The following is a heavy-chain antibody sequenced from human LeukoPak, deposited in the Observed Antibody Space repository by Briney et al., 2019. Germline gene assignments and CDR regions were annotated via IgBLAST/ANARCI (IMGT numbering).Heavy chain of an antibody. Sequence: ASVKVSCKASGYTFTGYYMHWVRQAPGQGLEWMGWINPNSGGTNYAQKFQGRVTMTRDTSISTAYMELSRLRSDDTAVYYCAREGPGIAAAGIRYWGQGTLVTVSS. CDR2: INPNSGGT. CDR3: AREGPGIAAAGIRY. V-gene: IGHV1-2*02. J-gene: IGHJ4*02. D-gene: IGHD6-13*01. CDR1: GYTFTGYY.